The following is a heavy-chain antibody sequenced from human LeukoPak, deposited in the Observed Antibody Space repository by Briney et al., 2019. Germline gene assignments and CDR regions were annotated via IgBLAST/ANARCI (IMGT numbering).Heavy chain of an antibody. V-gene: IGHV1-46*01. J-gene: IGHJ4*02. D-gene: IGHD3-3*01. CDR3: ARVRQFWSGYNAPIDY. Sequence: GASVKVSCKASGYTFTSYYMHWVRQAPGQGLEWMGIINPSGGSTSYAQKFQGRVTMTRDTSTSTVYMELSSLRSEDTAVYYCARVRQFWSGYNAPIDYWGQGTLVTVSS. CDR1: GYTFTSYY. CDR2: INPSGGST.